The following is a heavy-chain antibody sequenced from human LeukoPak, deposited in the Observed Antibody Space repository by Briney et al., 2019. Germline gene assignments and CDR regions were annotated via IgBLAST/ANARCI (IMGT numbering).Heavy chain of an antibody. V-gene: IGHV4-34*01. D-gene: IGHD2/OR15-2a*01. CDR2: INHSGST. CDR3: ARGSRLFDP. CDR1: GFTFSSYG. J-gene: IGHJ5*02. Sequence: GSLRLSCAASGFTFSSYGMSWVRQAPGKGLEWIGEINHSGSTNYNPSLKSRVTISVDTSKNQFSLKLSSVTAADTAVYYCARGSRLFDPWGQGTLVTVSS.